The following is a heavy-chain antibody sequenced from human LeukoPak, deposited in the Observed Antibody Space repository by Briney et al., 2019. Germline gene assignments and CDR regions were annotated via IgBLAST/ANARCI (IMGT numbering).Heavy chain of an antibody. CDR3: ARAAVAGTEDY. Sequence: ASVKVSCKVSGYTLTELSMHWVRQAPGKVLEWMGGFDPEDGETIYAQKFQGRVTITADKSTSTAYMELSSLRSEDTAVYYCARAAVAGTEDYWGQGTLVTVSS. J-gene: IGHJ4*02. CDR2: FDPEDGET. CDR1: GYTLTELS. V-gene: IGHV1-24*01. D-gene: IGHD6-19*01.